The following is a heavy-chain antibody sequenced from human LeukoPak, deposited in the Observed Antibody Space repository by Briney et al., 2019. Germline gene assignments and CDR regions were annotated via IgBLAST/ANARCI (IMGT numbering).Heavy chain of an antibody. CDR1: GFTVSSNY. CDR3: ARDGGSGWFHYFDY. J-gene: IGHJ4*02. V-gene: IGHV3-33*08. D-gene: IGHD6-19*01. CDR2: IWDDGSNE. Sequence: GGSLRLSCAASGFTVSSNYMSWVRQAPGKGLEWVAVIWDDGSNEYYIDSVKGRFTISRDNSKNTLYLQMNSLRAEDTAVYYCARDGGSGWFHYFDYWGQGTLVTVSS.